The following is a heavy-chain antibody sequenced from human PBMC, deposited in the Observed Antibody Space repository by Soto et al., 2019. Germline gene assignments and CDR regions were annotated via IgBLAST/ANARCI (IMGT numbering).Heavy chain of an antibody. D-gene: IGHD6-13*01. CDR1: GFTFSSYA. CDR3: ARAYSSSWHLPLLYYYYYGMDV. V-gene: IGHV3-30-3*01. CDR2: ISYDGSNK. J-gene: IGHJ6*02. Sequence: QVQLVESGGGVVQPGRSLRLSCAASGFTFSSYAMHWVRQAPGKGLEWVAVISYDGSNKYYADSVKGRFTISRDNSKNPLYLQMNSLRAEDTAVYYCARAYSSSWHLPLLYYYYYGMDVWGQGTTVTVSS.